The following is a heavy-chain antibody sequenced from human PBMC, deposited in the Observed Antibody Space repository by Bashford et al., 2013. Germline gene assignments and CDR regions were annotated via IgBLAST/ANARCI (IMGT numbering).Heavy chain of an antibody. J-gene: IGHJ5*02. D-gene: IGHD2/OR15-2a*01. Sequence: SETLSLTCTVSGGSISSSSYYWGWIRQPPGKGLEWIGSIDYSGRTYYNPSLKSRVTISVDTSRNQFSLKLSSVTAADTAVYYCAIGPGFPYNWFDPWGQGTLVTVSS. CDR3: AIGPGFPYNWFDP. CDR2: IDYSGRT. V-gene: IGHV4-39*01. CDR1: GGSISSSSYY.